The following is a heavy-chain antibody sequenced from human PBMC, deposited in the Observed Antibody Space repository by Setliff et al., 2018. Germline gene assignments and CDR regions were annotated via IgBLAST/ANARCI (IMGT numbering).Heavy chain of an antibody. V-gene: IGHV3-7*03. CDR3: AKEDYSDSSGYYYETPWFDP. J-gene: IGHJ5*02. CDR1: GVTVNKPW. D-gene: IGHD3-22*01. Sequence: PGGSLRLSCAGSGVTVNKPWMSWVRQAPGKGLEWVALTNPDGDEIHYVDSVKGRFTISRDNAKNSLFLQVNSLRPEDSAVYYCAKEDYSDSSGYYYETPWFDPWGQGTLVTVSS. CDR2: TNPDGDEI.